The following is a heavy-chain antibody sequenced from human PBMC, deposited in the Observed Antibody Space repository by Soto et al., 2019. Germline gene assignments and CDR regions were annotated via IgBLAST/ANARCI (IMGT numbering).Heavy chain of an antibody. CDR2: IYPGDSDT. Sequence: GESEKSSYKGCGYSFTNYWSGWVRQINGKGLEWMGIIYPGDSDTRYSPSFRGQVTISADKSISTAYLQWSSLKASDTAMYYCARGGIAAALSPEYFQHWGQGTLVTVSS. J-gene: IGHJ1*01. CDR3: ARGGIAAALSPEYFQH. CDR1: GYSFTNYW. D-gene: IGHD6-13*01. V-gene: IGHV5-51*01.